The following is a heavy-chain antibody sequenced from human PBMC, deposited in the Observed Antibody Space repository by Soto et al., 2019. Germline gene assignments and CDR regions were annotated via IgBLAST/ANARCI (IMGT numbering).Heavy chain of an antibody. CDR1: GYTFTSYG. V-gene: IGHV1-18*01. D-gene: IGHD3-10*01. CDR3: ARDLFYYGSGRNNDNWFDP. Sequence: QVQLVQSGAEVKKPGASVKVSCKASGYTFTSYGISWVRQAPGQGLEWMGWISAYNGNTNYAQKLQGRVTMTTDTRTRTAYMELRSLRSDDTAVYYCARDLFYYGSGRNNDNWFDPWGQGTLVTVSS. J-gene: IGHJ5*02. CDR2: ISAYNGNT.